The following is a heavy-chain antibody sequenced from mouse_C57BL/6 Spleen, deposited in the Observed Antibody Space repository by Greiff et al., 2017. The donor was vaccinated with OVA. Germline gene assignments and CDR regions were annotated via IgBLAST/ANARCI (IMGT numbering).Heavy chain of an antibody. J-gene: IGHJ2*01. CDR3: ARGGTGTFDY. CDR1: GFTFSSYA. CDR2: ISDGGSYT. D-gene: IGHD4-1*01. Sequence: EVKLMESGGGLVKPGGSLKLSCAASGFTFSSYAMSWVRQTPEKRLEWVATISDGGSYTYYPDNVKGRFTISRDNAKNNLYRQMSHLKSEDTAMYYCARGGTGTFDYWGQGTTLTVSS. V-gene: IGHV5-4*03.